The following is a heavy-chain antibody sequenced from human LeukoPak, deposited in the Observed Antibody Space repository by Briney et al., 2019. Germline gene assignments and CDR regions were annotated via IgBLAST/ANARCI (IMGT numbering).Heavy chain of an antibody. D-gene: IGHD6-13*01. CDR3: ARGSGSWSNWYFDL. J-gene: IGHJ2*01. V-gene: IGHV4-38-2*02. Sequence: SETLSLTCTVSGYSISSGYYWGWIRQPPGKGLEWIGSIYHSGSTYYNPSLKSRVTISVDTSKNQFSLKLSSVTAADTAVYYCARGSGSWSNWYFDLWGRGTLVTVSS. CDR2: IYHSGST. CDR1: GYSISSGYY.